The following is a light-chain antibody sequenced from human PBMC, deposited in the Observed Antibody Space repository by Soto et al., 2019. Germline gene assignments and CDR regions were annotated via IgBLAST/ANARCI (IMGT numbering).Light chain of an antibody. CDR2: DVI. J-gene: IGLJ3*02. CDR3: SSYTSSSTWV. CDR1: SSDVGGYNY. Sequence: QSALTHPASVSGSPGQSITISCTGTSSDVGGYNYVSWYQQHPGKAPKLMIYDVINRPSGVSNRFSGSKSGNTASLTISGLQAEYEADYYCSSYTSSSTWVFGGGTKLTVL. V-gene: IGLV2-14*03.